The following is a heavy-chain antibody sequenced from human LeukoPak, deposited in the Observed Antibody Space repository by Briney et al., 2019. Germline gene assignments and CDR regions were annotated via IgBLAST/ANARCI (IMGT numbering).Heavy chain of an antibody. CDR3: ARGRPPSFFDY. CDR1: GGSFSGDF. D-gene: IGHD3-16*02. CDR2: INHGGST. V-gene: IGHV4-34*01. Sequence: SETLSLTCAVYGGSFSGDFWSWIRQSPAKGLEWIGEINHGGSTTYNPSLQSRVTMSVDTSKNQFSLRLTSVTAADTAVYYCARGRPPSFFDYWGQGTLVTVSS. J-gene: IGHJ4*02.